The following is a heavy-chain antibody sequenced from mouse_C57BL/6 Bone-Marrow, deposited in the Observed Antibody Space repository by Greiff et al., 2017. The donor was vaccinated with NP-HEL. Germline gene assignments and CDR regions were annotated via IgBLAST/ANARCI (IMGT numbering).Heavy chain of an antibody. V-gene: IGHV1-81*01. CDR3: AREDDYYGSGFDY. D-gene: IGHD1-1*01. CDR1: GYTFTSYG. Sequence: VKLVESGAELARPGASVKLSCKASGYTFTSYGISWVKQRTGQGLEWIGEIYPRSGNTYYNEKFKGKATLTADKSSSTAYMELRSLTSEDSAVYFCAREDDYYGSGFDYWGQGTTLTVSS. J-gene: IGHJ2*01. CDR2: IYPRSGNT.